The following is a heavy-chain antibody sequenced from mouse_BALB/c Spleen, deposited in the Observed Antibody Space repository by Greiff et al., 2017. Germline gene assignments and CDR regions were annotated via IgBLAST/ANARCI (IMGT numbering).Heavy chain of an antibody. CDR1: GFTFSSFG. V-gene: IGHV5-17*02. CDR3: ARDYGNYYFDF. J-gene: IGHJ2*01. CDR2: ISSGSSTI. Sequence: DVKLVESGGGLVQPGGSRKLSCAASGFTFSSFGMHWVRQDPEKGLEWVAYISSGSSTIYYADTVKGRFTITRDNPKNTLFLQMTSLRSEDTAMYNSARDYGNYYFDFWGAGTTLTVSS. D-gene: IGHD1-1*01.